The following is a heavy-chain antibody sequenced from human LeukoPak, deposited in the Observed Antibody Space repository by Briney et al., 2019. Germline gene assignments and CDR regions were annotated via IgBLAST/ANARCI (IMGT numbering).Heavy chain of an antibody. V-gene: IGHV3-30*04. Sequence: GGSLRLSCAASGFSFSSYAMHWVRQAPGKGLEWVAVISYDGSNEYYPDSVKGRFTISRDNSKNTLYLQMNSLRAEDTAVYYCARDSSGSYNWFDPWGQGTLVTVYS. CDR2: ISYDGSNE. D-gene: IGHD6-19*01. CDR3: ARDSSGSYNWFDP. CDR1: GFSFSSYA. J-gene: IGHJ5*02.